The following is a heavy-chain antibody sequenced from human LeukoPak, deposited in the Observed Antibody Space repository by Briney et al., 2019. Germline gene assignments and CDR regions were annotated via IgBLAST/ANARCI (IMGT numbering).Heavy chain of an antibody. V-gene: IGHV3-7*01. J-gene: IGHJ1*01. CDR1: GLTFNKYW. CDR3: APGYSSAWYFYFQH. CDR2: IKQDGSEK. Sequence: GGSLRLSCEASGLTFNKYWMTWVRQAPGKGLEWVANIKQDGSEKNYVDSVKGRFTISRDNAKNSLSLRMNSLSAEDTAVYYCAPGYSSAWYFYFQHWGQGSLVSGSS. D-gene: IGHD6-19*01.